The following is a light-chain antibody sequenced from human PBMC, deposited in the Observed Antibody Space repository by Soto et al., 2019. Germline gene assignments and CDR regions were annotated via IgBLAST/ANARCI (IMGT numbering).Light chain of an antibody. V-gene: IGLV2-14*03. CDR2: DVT. CDR3: SSYATGSTVV. Sequence: QSALTQPASVSGSPGQSITISCTGTSRDVGGYNFVSWYQHHPGKATKLIICDVTYRPSGVSNRFSGSKSGNTASLTISGLQAEDEADYYCSSYATGSTVVFGTGTKLTVL. J-gene: IGLJ1*01. CDR1: SRDVGGYNF.